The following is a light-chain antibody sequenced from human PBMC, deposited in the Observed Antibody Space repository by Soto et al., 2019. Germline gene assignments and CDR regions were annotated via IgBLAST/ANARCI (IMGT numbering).Light chain of an antibody. J-gene: IGLJ1*01. CDR2: ENN. CDR3: GTWDSSLSVYV. V-gene: IGLV1-51*02. CDR1: SSNIGNNY. Sequence: QSVLTQPPSVSAAPGQKVTISCSGSSSNIGNNYVSWYQQLPGTAPKLLIYENNKRPSGIHDLFSGSKSGTSATLGITGLQTGDEADYYCGTWDSSLSVYVFGPGTKLTVL.